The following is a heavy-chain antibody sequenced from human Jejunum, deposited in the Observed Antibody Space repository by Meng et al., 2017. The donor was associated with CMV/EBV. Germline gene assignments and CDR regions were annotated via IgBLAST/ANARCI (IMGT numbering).Heavy chain of an antibody. CDR2: IKQDGSER. Sequence: TWVRQGPGRGLEWVAYIKQDGSERSYVDSVRGRFTISRDNAKNSLYLQMNDLRVEDTAVYYCAGARTYFCDSSGHSLDYWGQGTLVTVSS. J-gene: IGHJ4*02. CDR3: AGARTYFCDSSGHSLDY. V-gene: IGHV3-7*01. D-gene: IGHD3-22*01.